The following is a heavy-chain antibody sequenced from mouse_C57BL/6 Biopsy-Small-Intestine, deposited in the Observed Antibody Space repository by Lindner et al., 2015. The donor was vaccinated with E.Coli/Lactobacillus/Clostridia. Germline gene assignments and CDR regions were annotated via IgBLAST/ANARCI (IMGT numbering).Heavy chain of an antibody. J-gene: IGHJ4*01. V-gene: IGHV1-14*01. CDR2: IILYNDGS. CDR1: GHTFSSYV. D-gene: IGHD2-5*01. CDR3: ARSGYYSNYGMDY. Sequence: VQLQESGAELARPGASVKMSCKASGHTFSSYVMNWVQQKPGQGLEWIGYIILYNDGSKYNEKFKGKATLTSDKSSSTAYMELSSLTSEDSAVYYCARSGYYSNYGMDYWGQGTSVTVSS.